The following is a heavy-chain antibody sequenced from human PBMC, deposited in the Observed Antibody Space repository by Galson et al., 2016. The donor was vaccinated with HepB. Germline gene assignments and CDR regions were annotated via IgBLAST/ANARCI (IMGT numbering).Heavy chain of an antibody. CDR1: GFSLNTSGMC. V-gene: IGHV2-70*01. CDR3: ARMSGGRSMDY. D-gene: IGHD2-21*01. CDR2: IDWDDDK. Sequence: PALVKPTQTLTLTCDSSGFSLNTSGMCVNWIRQPPGKALEWLALIDWDDDKYYSTSLKTRLTLSKDTSKNQVVLTMTNMDPVDTGTYYCARMSGGRSMDYWGQGSLVTVSS. J-gene: IGHJ4*02.